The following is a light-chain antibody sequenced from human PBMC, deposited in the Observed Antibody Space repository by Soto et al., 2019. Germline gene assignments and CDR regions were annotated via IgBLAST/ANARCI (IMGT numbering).Light chain of an antibody. J-gene: IGLJ3*02. CDR3: SSYTSTSTPWV. CDR2: EVS. CDR1: SSDVGAYKF. Sequence: QSALTQPASVSGSPGQSITIFCSGISSDVGAYKFVSWYRHHPGKAPQVMIYEVSNRPSGVSNRFSGSKSGNTASLTISGLQPEDEGDYYCSSYTSTSTPWVFGGGTKLTAL. V-gene: IGLV2-14*01.